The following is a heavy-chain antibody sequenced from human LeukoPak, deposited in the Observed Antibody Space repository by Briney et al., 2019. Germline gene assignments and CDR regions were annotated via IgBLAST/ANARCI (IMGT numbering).Heavy chain of an antibody. V-gene: IGHV4-61*08. Sequence: SETLSLTCTVSGGSISSGDYYWSWIRQPPGKGLEWIGYIYYSGSTNYNPSLKSRVTISVDTSKNQFSLKLSSVTAADKAVYYCARESPPRQYCSGGSCYLGGNDAFDIWGQGTMVTVSS. D-gene: IGHD2-15*01. CDR3: ARESPPRQYCSGGSCYLGGNDAFDI. CDR1: GGSISSGDYY. J-gene: IGHJ3*02. CDR2: IYYSGST.